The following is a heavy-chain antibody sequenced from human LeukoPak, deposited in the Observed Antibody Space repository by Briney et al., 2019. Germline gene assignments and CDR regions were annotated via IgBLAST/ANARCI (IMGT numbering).Heavy chain of an antibody. V-gene: IGHV3-66*01. CDR2: IYSGGST. J-gene: IGHJ6*02. CDR1: GFTVSSNY. Sequence: GGSLRLSCAASGFTVSSNYMSWVRQAPGKGLEWVSVIYSGGSTYYADSVKGRFTISRDNSKNTLYLQMNSLRAEDTAVYYCASYGGLDCSGGSCYSQNYYYGMDVWGQGTTVTVSS. CDR3: ASYGGLDCSGGSCYSQNYYYGMDV. D-gene: IGHD2-15*01.